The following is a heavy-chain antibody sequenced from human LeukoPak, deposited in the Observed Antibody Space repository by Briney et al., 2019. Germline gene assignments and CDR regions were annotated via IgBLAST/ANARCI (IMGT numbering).Heavy chain of an antibody. Sequence: GGSLRLSCTPSGFTFSSYSMNWVRQAPGKGLEWVSSISSGSSYKYYADTVKGRFTLSRDNGKNSLYLQMNSLRAEDTAVYYCAKKTLTGPAGSFDVWGQGTMVTVSS. J-gene: IGHJ3*01. CDR3: AKKTLTGPAGSFDV. D-gene: IGHD3-9*01. CDR1: GFTFSSYS. V-gene: IGHV3-21*01. CDR2: ISSGSSYK.